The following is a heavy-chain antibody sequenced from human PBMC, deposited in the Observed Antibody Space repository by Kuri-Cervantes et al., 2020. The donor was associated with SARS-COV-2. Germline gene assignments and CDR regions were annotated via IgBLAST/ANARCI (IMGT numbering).Heavy chain of an antibody. CDR3: ARARLAKEAVAGNEYFQH. CDR1: GGTFSSYA. D-gene: IGHD6-19*01. V-gene: IGHV1-69*04. Sequence: SVKVSCNASGGTFSSYAISWVRQAPGQGLEWMGRIIPIFGIANYAQKFQGRVTITADKSTSTAYMELSSLRSEDTAVYYCARARLAKEAVAGNEYFQHWGQGALVTVSS. J-gene: IGHJ1*01. CDR2: IIPIFGIA.